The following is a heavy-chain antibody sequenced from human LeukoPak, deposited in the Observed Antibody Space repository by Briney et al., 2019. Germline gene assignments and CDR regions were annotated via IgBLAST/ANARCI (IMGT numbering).Heavy chain of an antibody. J-gene: IGHJ4*02. CDR1: GFTFSSYA. D-gene: IGHD4-17*01. V-gene: IGHV3-23*01. CDR2: ISGGGGST. Sequence: PGGSLRLSCAASGFTFSSYAMNWVRQAPGKGLDWVSTISGGGGSTYYADSVKGRFTISRDNSKNTLYLQMNSLRAEDTAVYYCAKLAVTTGGAYDFWGQGTLVSVSS. CDR3: AKLAVTTGGAYDF.